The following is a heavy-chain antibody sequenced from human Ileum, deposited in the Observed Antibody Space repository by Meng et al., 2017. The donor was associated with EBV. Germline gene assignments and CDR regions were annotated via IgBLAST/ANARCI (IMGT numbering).Heavy chain of an antibody. CDR2: MYSSGTT. J-gene: IGHJ4*02. V-gene: IGHV4-39*07. CDR3: ARGSTPAAGAY. Sequence: HLQLPGAGPVLCNLSETLSPACIVLGASISMSSYYWGWIRQPPGKGLEWIGSMYSSGTTNYNPSLTSRVTISLDTSKNQFSLKLSSVTAADTAVYYCARGSTPAAGAYWGQGTLVTVSS. CDR1: GASISMSSYY. D-gene: IGHD6-13*01.